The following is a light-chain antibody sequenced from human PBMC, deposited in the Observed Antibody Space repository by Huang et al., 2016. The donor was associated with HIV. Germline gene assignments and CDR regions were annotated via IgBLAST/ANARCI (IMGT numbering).Light chain of an antibody. CDR3: QQSYKAPRT. CDR2: CSS. J-gene: IGKJ2*01. Sequence: DIQMTQSPSSLSASVGDRVIISCRASQSINKYLNWYQQMPGKAPKLLSYCSSTLQSWVSSRFSGSVSGTDFTLTIGSLQPEDAATYYCQQSYKAPRTFGQGTLLEI. CDR1: QSINKY. V-gene: IGKV1-39*01.